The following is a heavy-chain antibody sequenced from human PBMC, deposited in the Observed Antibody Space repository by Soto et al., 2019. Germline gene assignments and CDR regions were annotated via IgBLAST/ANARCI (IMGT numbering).Heavy chain of an antibody. V-gene: IGHV4-39*01. CDR3: ARTYIFVYSGSYNFGPSNFDY. CDR1: DGSISSSSYY. CDR2: IYYSGST. Sequence: SETLSLTCTVSDGSISSSSYYWGWIRQPPGKGLEWIGSIYYSGSTYYNPSLKSRVTISVDTSKNQFSLKLSSVTAADTAVYYCARTYIFVYSGSYNFGPSNFDYWGQGTLVTVS. J-gene: IGHJ4*02. D-gene: IGHD1-26*01.